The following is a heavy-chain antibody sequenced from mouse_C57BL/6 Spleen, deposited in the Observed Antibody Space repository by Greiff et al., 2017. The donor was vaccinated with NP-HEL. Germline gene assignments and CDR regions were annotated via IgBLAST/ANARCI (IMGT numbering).Heavy chain of an antibody. Sequence: EVKVVESEEGLVKPGGSLKLSCAASGFTFSSYAMSWVRQTPEKRLEWVAYISSGGDYIYYADTVKGRFTISRDNARNTLYLQMSSLKSEDTAMYYCTRDPYRAWFAYWGQGTLVTVSA. V-gene: IGHV5-9-1*02. D-gene: IGHD2-10*01. J-gene: IGHJ3*01. CDR1: GFTFSSYA. CDR3: TRDPYRAWFAY. CDR2: ISSGGDYI.